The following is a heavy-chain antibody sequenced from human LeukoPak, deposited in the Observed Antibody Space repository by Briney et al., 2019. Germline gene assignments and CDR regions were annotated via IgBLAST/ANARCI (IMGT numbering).Heavy chain of an antibody. CDR3: ARSLITMVRGPTGY. CDR2: IYHSGST. CDR1: GYSISSGYY. V-gene: IGHV4-38-2*02. Sequence: SETLSLTCTVSGYSISSGYYWGWIRQPPGKGLEWIGSIYHSGSTYYNPSLKSRVTISVDTSKNQFSLKLSSVTAADTAVYYCARSLITMVRGPTGYWGQGTLVTVSS. D-gene: IGHD3-10*01. J-gene: IGHJ4*02.